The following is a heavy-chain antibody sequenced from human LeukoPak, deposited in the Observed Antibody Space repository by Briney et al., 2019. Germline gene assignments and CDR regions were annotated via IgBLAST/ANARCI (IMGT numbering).Heavy chain of an antibody. CDR3: ARDVTSGWNGFDY. J-gene: IGHJ4*02. V-gene: IGHV3-30*03. CDR2: ISYDGSNK. Sequence: GRSLRLSCAASGFTFSSYGMHWVRQAPGKGLEWVAVISYDGSNKYYADSVKGRFTISRDNSKNTLYLQMNSLRAEDTAVYYCARDVTSGWNGFDYWGQGTLVTVSS. D-gene: IGHD6-19*01. CDR1: GFTFSSYG.